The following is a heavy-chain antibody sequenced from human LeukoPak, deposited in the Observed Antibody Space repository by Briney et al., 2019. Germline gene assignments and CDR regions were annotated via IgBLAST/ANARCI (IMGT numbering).Heavy chain of an antibody. J-gene: IGHJ5*02. CDR1: GGTFSSYA. CDR2: INPSGGST. V-gene: IGHV1-46*01. Sequence: ASVKVSCKASGGTFSSYAISWVRQAPGQGLEWMGIINPSGGSTSYAQKFQGRVTMTRDTSTSTVYMELSSLRSEDTAVYYCARDNSVGDTAWWFDPWGQGTLVTVPS. CDR3: ARDNSVGDTAWWFDP. D-gene: IGHD1-26*01.